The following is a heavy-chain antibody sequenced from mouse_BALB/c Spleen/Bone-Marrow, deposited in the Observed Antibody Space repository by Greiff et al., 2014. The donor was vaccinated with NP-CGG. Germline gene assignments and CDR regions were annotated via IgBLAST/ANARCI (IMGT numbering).Heavy chain of an antibody. V-gene: IGHV1-87*01. D-gene: IGHD2-4*01. CDR2: IYPGDGDT. CDR1: GYTFTSYW. J-gene: IGHJ3*01. CDR3: ARGDYDYDDWFAY. Sequence: VMLVESGAELARPGASVKLSCKASGYTFTSYWMQWVKQRPGQDLEWIGAIYPGDGDTRYTQKFKGKATLTADKSSSTAYMQLSSLASEDSAVYYCARGDYDYDDWFAYWGQGTLVTVSA.